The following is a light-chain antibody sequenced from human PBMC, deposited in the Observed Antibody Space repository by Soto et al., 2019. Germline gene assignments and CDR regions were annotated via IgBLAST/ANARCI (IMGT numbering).Light chain of an antibody. J-gene: IGKJ1*01. CDR3: QQYDNGPPWT. CDR1: QSINSN. CDR2: RAS. Sequence: EIVMTQSPGTLSVSPGERATLSCRASQSINSNLAWYQQKPGQAPRLLISRASTRATGIPARFSGNGSGTEFTLTISSLQSEDFAVYYCQQYDNGPPWTFGQGTKVEIK. V-gene: IGKV3-15*01.